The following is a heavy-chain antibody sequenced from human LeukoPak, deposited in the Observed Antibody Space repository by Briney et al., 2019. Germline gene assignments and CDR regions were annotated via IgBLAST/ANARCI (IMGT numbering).Heavy chain of an antibody. CDR2: IKSRGDGGTI. J-gene: IGHJ4*02. D-gene: IGHD3-22*01. Sequence: GGSLRLSCAASGFTFSIVWMTWVRQAPGRGLECVGRIKSRGDGGTIEYAAPVKGRFTISRDDSKNMLYLQLNSLKTEDTAVYYCATGASRYYASSGFYPPFDYWGQGTLVTVSS. CDR1: GFTFSIVW. CDR3: ATGASRYYASSGFYPPFDY. V-gene: IGHV3-15*01.